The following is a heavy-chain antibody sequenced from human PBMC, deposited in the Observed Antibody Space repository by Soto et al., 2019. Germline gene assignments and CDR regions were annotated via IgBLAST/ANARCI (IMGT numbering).Heavy chain of an antibody. D-gene: IGHD5-12*01. J-gene: IGHJ6*02. CDR2: INHSGST. CDR3: ARAYVYVSYYYYYGMDV. CDR1: GGSFSGYY. Sequence: QVQLQQWGAGLLKPSETLSLTCAVYGGSFSGYYWSWIRQPPGKGLEWMGEINHSGSTNYNPSLKNRATTSVDTSKNRFSLKRSSVTAADTAVYYWARAYVYVSYYYYYGMDVWGQGTTVTVSS. V-gene: IGHV4-34*01.